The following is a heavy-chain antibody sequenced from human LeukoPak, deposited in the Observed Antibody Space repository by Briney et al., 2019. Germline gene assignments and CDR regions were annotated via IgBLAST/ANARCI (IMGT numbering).Heavy chain of an antibody. CDR1: GSTFRSDA. Sequence: SMKVSCKASGSTFRSDAFTWVRQAPGHSLEWMGGIFPLYGVVNYAQKFQGRVTITADESESTAYMEMSSLRSDDTAVYYCARGVGWDIVDQNYYMDVWGKGTTVTVSS. V-gene: IGHV1-69*01. J-gene: IGHJ6*03. D-gene: IGHD5-12*01. CDR2: IFPLYGVV. CDR3: ARGVGWDIVDQNYYMDV.